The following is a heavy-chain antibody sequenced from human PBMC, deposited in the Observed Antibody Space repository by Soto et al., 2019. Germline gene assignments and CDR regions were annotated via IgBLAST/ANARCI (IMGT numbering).Heavy chain of an antibody. CDR3: ARDHPAQLYSAGDD. D-gene: IGHD5-12*01. CDR1: GFTFSKYA. Sequence: PGGSLRLSCAASGFTFSKYAMHWVRQAPGKGLEWLAVISYDGSKKYYADSVKGRFTISRDNSKNTLYLQMNSLTAEDTAVYHCARDHPAQLYSAGDDWGQGTRVTVSS. J-gene: IGHJ4*02. V-gene: IGHV3-30-3*01. CDR2: ISYDGSKK.